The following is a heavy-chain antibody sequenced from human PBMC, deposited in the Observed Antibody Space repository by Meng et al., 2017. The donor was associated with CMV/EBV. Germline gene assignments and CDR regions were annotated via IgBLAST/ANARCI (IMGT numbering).Heavy chain of an antibody. CDR2: IIPIFGTA. D-gene: IGHD1-20*01. V-gene: IGHV1-69*12. Sequence: QGQWWQSGGGVQKRGYSVKVSCRASGGTFSSYATSWVRQAPGQGLEWMGGIIPIFGTANYAQKFQGRVTITADESTSTAYMELSSLRSEDTAVYYCASVTGIGWWYFDLWGRGTLVTVSS. CDR3: ASVTGIGWWYFDL. CDR1: GGTFSSYA. J-gene: IGHJ2*01.